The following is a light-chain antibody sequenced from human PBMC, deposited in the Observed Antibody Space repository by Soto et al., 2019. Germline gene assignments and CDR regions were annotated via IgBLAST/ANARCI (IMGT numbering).Light chain of an antibody. CDR2: SNN. Sequence: QPVLTQPPSASGTPGQRVTISCSGSRSNIGSNTVNWYQHLPGTAPKLLIFSNNQRPSGLPDRFSGSKSGTSASLAISGLQSEDEADYYCAAWDDSLNGVVFGGGTKVTVL. V-gene: IGLV1-44*01. CDR1: RSNIGSNT. CDR3: AAWDDSLNGVV. J-gene: IGLJ2*01.